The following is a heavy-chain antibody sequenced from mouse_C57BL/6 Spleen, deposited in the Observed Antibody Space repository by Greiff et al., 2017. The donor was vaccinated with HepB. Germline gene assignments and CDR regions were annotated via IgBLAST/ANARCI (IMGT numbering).Heavy chain of an antibody. Sequence: EVQLVESGGDLVKPGGSLKLSCAASGFTFSSYGMSWVRQTPDKRLEWVATISSGGSYTYYPDSVKGRFTISRDNAKNTLYLQMSSLKSEDTAMYYCARGDYYGSSYGYFDVWGTGTTVTVSS. CDR1: GFTFSSYG. D-gene: IGHD1-1*01. CDR2: ISSGGSYT. CDR3: ARGDYYGSSYGYFDV. V-gene: IGHV5-6*01. J-gene: IGHJ1*03.